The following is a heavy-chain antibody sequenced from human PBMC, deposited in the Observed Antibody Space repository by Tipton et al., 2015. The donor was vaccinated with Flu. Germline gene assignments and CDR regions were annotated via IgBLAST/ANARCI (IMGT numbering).Heavy chain of an antibody. Sequence: TLSLTCAVSGDSISSGAHYWSWIRQPAGKGLEWIGRVYSSGTTNLNPSLKSRLTMSVDASKNHFSLTLRSVTAADTAVYYCARGSGSGTFTIFDPWGQGTLVTVSS. CDR3: ARGSGSGTFTIFDP. V-gene: IGHV4-61*02. CDR1: GDSISSGAHY. J-gene: IGHJ5*02. D-gene: IGHD3-10*01. CDR2: VYSSGTT.